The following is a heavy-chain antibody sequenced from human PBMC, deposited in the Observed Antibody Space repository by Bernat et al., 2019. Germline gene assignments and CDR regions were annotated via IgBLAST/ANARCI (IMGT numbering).Heavy chain of an antibody. J-gene: IGHJ4*02. D-gene: IGHD2-8*01. Sequence: EVQLVESGGGLVQPGGSLRLSCAASGLSISNYWMSWVRQAPGKGLEWVADINQDGTKKYYVDSVKGRFTISRDNAKNSLALQMDSLRDDDTAVYYCGSEKWTAHGEAWSFESDSWGQGTLVTVSS. CDR3: GSEKWTAHGEAWSFESDS. CDR2: INQDGTKK. CDR1: GLSISNYW. V-gene: IGHV3-7*03.